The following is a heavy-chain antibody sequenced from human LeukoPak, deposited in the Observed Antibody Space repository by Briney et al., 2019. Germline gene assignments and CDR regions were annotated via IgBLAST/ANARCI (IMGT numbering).Heavy chain of an antibody. Sequence: GGSLRLSCAASGFTFSSYAMHWVRQAPGKGLEYVSAISSNGGSTYYANSVKGRFTISRDNSKNTLYLQMGSLRAEDMAVYYCARLGYYWGQGTLVTVSS. CDR3: ARLGYY. J-gene: IGHJ4*02. D-gene: IGHD6-25*01. V-gene: IGHV3-64*01. CDR2: ISSNGGST. CDR1: GFTFSSYA.